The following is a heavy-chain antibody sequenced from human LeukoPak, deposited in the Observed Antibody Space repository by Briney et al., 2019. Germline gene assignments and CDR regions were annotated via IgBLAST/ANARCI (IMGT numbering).Heavy chain of an antibody. CDR2: INPNSGGT. CDR1: GYTFTDYY. V-gene: IGHV1-2*02. J-gene: IGHJ4*02. Sequence: ASVKVSCKASGYTFTDYYMHWVRQAPGQGLEWMGWINPNSGGTNYAQKFQGRVTMTRDTSISTAYMELSRLRSDDTALYYCARVRGDYGGQHVDYWGQGTLVTVSS. CDR3: ARVRGDYGGQHVDY. D-gene: IGHD4-23*01.